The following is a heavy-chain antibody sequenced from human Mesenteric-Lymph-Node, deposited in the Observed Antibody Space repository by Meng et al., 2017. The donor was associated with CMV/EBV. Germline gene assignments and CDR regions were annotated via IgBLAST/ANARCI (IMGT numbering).Heavy chain of an antibody. CDR1: GFTFSSYA. V-gene: IGHV3-23*01. CDR2: ISGSGSSSGDT. J-gene: IGHJ4*02. Sequence: GESLKISCAASGFTFSSYAMSWVRQAPGKGLEWVSVISGSGSSSGDTFYADSVKGRFTISRDNSKNTLHLQMNTLRAEDTAIYYCAKGLAQTMFGVNTLFDYWGQGTLVTVSS. CDR3: AKGLAQTMFGVNTLFDY. D-gene: IGHD3-3*01.